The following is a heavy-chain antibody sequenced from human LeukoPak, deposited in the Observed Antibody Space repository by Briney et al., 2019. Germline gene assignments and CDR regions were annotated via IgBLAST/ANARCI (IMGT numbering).Heavy chain of an antibody. D-gene: IGHD3/OR15-3a*01. CDR2: IYYTGNT. CDR1: GVSISSSYSY. J-gene: IGHJ4*02. CDR3: ARQTGSGLFILP. Sequence: SETLSLTCTVSGVSISSSYSYWGWIRQPPGMGLEWIGSIYYTGNTYYNASLKSQVSISIDTSKNQFSLKLTSVTAADTAVYYCARQTGSGLFILPGGRGTLVTVSS. V-gene: IGHV4-39*01.